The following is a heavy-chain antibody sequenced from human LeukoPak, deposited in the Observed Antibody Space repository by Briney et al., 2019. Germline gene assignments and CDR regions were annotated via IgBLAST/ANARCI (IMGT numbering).Heavy chain of an antibody. CDR1: GGSLSSYY. Sequence: SETLSLTCTVSGGSLSSYYWSWIRQPPREGLEWIGRIYTSGSTNYNPSLKSRVTMSVDTSKNQFSLKLSSVTAADTAVYYCARGYYYGGEDWGQGTLVTVSS. V-gene: IGHV4-4*07. D-gene: IGHD3-10*01. J-gene: IGHJ4*02. CDR2: IYTSGST. CDR3: ARGYYYGGED.